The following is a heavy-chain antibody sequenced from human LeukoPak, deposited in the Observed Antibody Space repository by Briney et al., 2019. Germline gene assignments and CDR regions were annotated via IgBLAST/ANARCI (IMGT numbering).Heavy chain of an antibody. Sequence: SETLSLTCTVSGGSITTYYWSWIRQPAGKGLEWVGHIYATGSTNYNPSLKSRVTMSVDTSKNQFSLRLTSVTAADTAVYYCARHLTISGSYPFDSWGQGTLVTVSS. J-gene: IGHJ4*02. V-gene: IGHV4-4*07. CDR3: ARHLTISGSYPFDS. D-gene: IGHD3-10*01. CDR2: IYATGST. CDR1: GGSITTYY.